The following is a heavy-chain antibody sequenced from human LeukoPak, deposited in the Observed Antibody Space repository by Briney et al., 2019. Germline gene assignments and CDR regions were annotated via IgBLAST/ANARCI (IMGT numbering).Heavy chain of an antibody. CDR1: GGSFSGYY. V-gene: IGHV4-34*01. CDR3: ARLRYFGRYYFDY. Sequence: SETLSLTCAVYGGSFSGYYWSWIRQPPGKGLEWIGEINHSGSTNYNPSLKSRVTTSVDTSKNQFSLKLSSVTAADTAVYYCARLRYFGRYYFDYWGQGTLVTVSS. D-gene: IGHD3-9*01. CDR2: INHSGST. J-gene: IGHJ4*02.